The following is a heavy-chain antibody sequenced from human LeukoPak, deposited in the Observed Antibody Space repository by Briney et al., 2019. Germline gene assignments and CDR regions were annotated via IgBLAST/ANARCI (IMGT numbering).Heavy chain of an antibody. J-gene: IGHJ4*02. CDR3: ARASIAAAGDFDY. Sequence: GGSLRLSCAASGFTFSDYYMSWIRQAPGKGLEWVSYISSSGSTIYYADSVKGRFTISRDNAKNSLYLQMNSLRADDTAVYYCARASIAAAGDFDYWGQGTLVTVSS. V-gene: IGHV3-11*01. CDR2: ISSSGSTI. D-gene: IGHD6-13*01. CDR1: GFTFSDYY.